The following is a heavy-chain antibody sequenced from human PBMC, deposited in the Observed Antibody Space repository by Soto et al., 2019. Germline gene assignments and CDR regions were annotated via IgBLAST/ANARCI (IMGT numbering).Heavy chain of an antibody. Sequence: EVQLVESGGGLVKPGGSLRLSCAASGFTFSSAWMSWVRQAPGKGLEWVGRIKNKYDGGTVDYAALVEGRFTISREESKNTLDLQMNSLKTVDTVVYYCAADDSNGPAKIDYWGQGTLVTVSS. V-gene: IGHV3-15*01. CDR1: GFTFSSAW. J-gene: IGHJ4*02. D-gene: IGHD3-22*01. CDR2: IKNKYDGGTV. CDR3: AADDSNGPAKIDY.